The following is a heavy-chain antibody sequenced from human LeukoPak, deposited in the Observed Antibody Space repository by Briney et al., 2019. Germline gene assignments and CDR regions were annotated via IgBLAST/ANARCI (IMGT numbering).Heavy chain of an antibody. J-gene: IGHJ4*02. CDR2: IYYSGST. D-gene: IGHD5-18*01. CDR3: ARAIPQLWFDY. V-gene: IGHV4-59*12. Sequence: SETLSLTCTVSGGSISSYYWSWIRQPPGKGLEWIGYIYYSGSTNYNPSLKSRVTISVDTSKNQFSLKLSSVTAADTAVYYCARAIPQLWFDYWGQGTLVTVSS. CDR1: GGSISSYY.